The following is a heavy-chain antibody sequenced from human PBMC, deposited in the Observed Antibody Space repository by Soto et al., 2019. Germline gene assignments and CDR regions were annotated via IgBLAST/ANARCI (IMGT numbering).Heavy chain of an antibody. J-gene: IGHJ4*02. CDR2: ISYDGSNK. CDR1: GFTFSSYG. D-gene: IGHD4-4*01. CDR3: AKVPPYSNYREREYYFDY. V-gene: IGHV3-30*18. Sequence: PGGSLRLSCAASGFTFSSYGMHWVGQAPGKGLEGVAVISYDGSNKYYADSVKGRFTISRDNSKNTLYLQMNRLRAEATAVYYWAKVPPYSNYREREYYFDYWGQGTLVTVSS.